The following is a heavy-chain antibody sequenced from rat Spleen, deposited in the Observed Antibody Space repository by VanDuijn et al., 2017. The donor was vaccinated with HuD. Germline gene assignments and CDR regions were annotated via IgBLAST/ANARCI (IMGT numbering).Heavy chain of an antibody. J-gene: IGHJ3*01. V-gene: IGHV5-7*01. CDR2: ITHDGSST. Sequence: EVQVVESGGGIVQPGRSLKLSCVASGITFSDYNMAWVRQAPKKGLEWVAIITHDGSSTYYRDSVKGRFTISRDNAKSTLYLQMDSLRSEDTATYYCARPDYGYPFAYWGQGTLVTVSS. D-gene: IGHD1-7*01. CDR1: GITFSDYN. CDR3: ARPDYGYPFAY.